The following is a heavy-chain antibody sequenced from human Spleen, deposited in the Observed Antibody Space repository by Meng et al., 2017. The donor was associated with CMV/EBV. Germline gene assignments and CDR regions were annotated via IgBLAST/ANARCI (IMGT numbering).Heavy chain of an antibody. J-gene: IGHJ6*02. Sequence: GESLRLSCAASGFSFSSYEMNWVRQAPGKGLEWVSSFSLSGRTIYYADSVKGRFTISRDNAKKSLYLQMNSLRAEDTAVYYCARTVAGLVSYGLDVWGQGTTVTVSS. CDR3: ARTVAGLVSYGLDV. V-gene: IGHV3-48*03. D-gene: IGHD6-19*01. CDR1: GFSFSSYE. CDR2: FSLSGRTI.